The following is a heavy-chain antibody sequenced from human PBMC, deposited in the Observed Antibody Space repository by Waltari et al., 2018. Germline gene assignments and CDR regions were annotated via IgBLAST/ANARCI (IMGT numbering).Heavy chain of an antibody. CDR2: ISNDGSNK. CDR1: GFSFSNCN. Sequence: QMQLVESGGGVVQPGRSLRLSCAASGFSFSNCNMHWVRQAPGQGLEWVAGISNDGSNKDYADSGKSRFTVSRENSKNTLYLQINSLRDDDTAVYYCVKYSGFDYFFDYWGQGTLVTVSS. J-gene: IGHJ4*02. CDR3: VKYSGFDYFFDY. D-gene: IGHD5-12*01. V-gene: IGHV3-30*18.